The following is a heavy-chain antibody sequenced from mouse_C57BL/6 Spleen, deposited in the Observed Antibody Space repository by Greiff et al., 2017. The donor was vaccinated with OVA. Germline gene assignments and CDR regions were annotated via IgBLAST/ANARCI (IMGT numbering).Heavy chain of an antibody. D-gene: IGHD1-2*01. J-gene: IGHJ2*01. V-gene: IGHV5-6*01. CDR2: ISSGGSYT. CDR1: GFTFSSYG. Sequence: EVKLVESGGDLVKPGGSLKLSCAASGFTFSSYGMSWVRQTPDKRLEWVATISSGGSYTYYPDSVKGRFTISRDNAKNTLYLQMSSLKSEDTAMYYCARPALGGYFDYWGQGTTLTVSS. CDR3: ARPALGGYFDY.